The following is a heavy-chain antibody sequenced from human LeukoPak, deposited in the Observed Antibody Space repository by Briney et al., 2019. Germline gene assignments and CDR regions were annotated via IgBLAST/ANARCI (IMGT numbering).Heavy chain of an antibody. CDR2: INPSLVTT. CDR3: AGVSSGGYHGFDL. D-gene: IGHD3-22*01. V-gene: IGHV1-46*01. J-gene: IGHJ5*02. Sequence: GASVKVSCKASVYTFTSYYMHWVRQAPGQGLEWMGIINPSLVTTIHAQKCQCRVTMTSDTTIRTASLELSRLKCDDPALSYSAGVSSGGYHGFDLWGQETLASV. CDR1: VYTFTSYY.